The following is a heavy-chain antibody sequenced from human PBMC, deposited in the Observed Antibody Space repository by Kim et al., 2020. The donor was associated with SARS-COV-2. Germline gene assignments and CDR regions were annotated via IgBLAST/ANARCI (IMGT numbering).Heavy chain of an antibody. CDR1: GYTFSNYY. CDR3: ARRGDIVVVPGALGGCYFDL. CDR2: INPRGGAT. D-gene: IGHD2-2*01. V-gene: IGHV1-46*01. J-gene: IGHJ2*01. Sequence: ASVKVSCKASGYTFSNYYIHWVRQAPGEGLEWMGLINPRGGATTYAENFQGRVTLTSDTFTTTVYMKLSGLRFEDTAVYFCARRGDIVVVPGALGGCYFDLWRRGTLVTVS.